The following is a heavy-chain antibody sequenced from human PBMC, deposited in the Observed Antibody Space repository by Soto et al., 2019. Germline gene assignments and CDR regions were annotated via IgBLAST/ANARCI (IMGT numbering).Heavy chain of an antibody. J-gene: IGHJ5*02. CDR2: IRSKANSYAT. D-gene: IGHD3-22*01. CDR3: TRGIVGAVSPNWFDP. Sequence: EVQLVESGGGLVQPGGSLKLSCAASGFTFSGSAMHWVRQASGKGLEWVGRIRSKANSYATAYAASVKGRFTISRDXSXXTANLQMNSLKPEDTAVYYCTRGIVGAVSPNWFDPWGQGTLVTVSS. CDR1: GFTFSGSA. V-gene: IGHV3-73*01.